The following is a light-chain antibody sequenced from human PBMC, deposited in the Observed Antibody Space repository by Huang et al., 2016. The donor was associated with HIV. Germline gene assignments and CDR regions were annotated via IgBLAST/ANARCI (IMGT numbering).Light chain of an antibody. J-gene: IGKJ2*01. CDR2: GAS. CDR3: QQYNNWPPYT. CDR1: QSVSSN. Sequence: DIVMTQSLATLSVSPGERATLSCRASQSVSSNLAWYQQKHGQAPRLLIDGASNRATGITAMFSGSGSGTEFTLTISSLQSEDFAVYYCQQYNNWPPYTFGQGTRLEIK. V-gene: IGKV3-15*01.